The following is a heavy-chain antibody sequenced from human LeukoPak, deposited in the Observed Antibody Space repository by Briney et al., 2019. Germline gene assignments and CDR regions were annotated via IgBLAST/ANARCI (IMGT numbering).Heavy chain of an antibody. J-gene: IGHJ5*02. D-gene: IGHD6-13*01. CDR3: ARDIGAAAHDWFDL. Sequence: PGGSLRLSCAASGFTFSNYEMNWVRQAPGKGLEWISYINRSGSTISYADSVRGRFTISRDNAKNSLYLQVNTLRAEDTAVYYCARDIGAAAHDWFDLWGQGTLVTVSS. CDR1: GFTFSNYE. CDR2: INRSGSTI. V-gene: IGHV3-48*03.